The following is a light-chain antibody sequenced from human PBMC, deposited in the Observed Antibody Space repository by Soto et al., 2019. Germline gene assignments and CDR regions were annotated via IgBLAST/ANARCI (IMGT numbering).Light chain of an antibody. CDR2: ENM. V-gene: IGLV1-40*01. J-gene: IGLJ3*02. CDR1: SSSIGAGYD. CDR3: QSYDVSLSGWV. Sequence: SVLTQPPSVSGAPGQRVTISCTGSSSSIGAGYDVHWYQQLPGTAPKLVIYENMRRPSGVPDRFSGSKSATSASLAITGLQAEDEADYYCQSYDVSLSGWVFGGGTKLTVL.